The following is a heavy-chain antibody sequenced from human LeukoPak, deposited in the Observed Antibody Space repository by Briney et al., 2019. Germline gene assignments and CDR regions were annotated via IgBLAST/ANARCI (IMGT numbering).Heavy chain of an antibody. V-gene: IGHV3-21*01. CDR1: GFTFSSYS. D-gene: IGHD3-10*01. CDR3: ARDVAGSYYMDV. CDR2: ISTSSSYI. J-gene: IGHJ6*03. Sequence: GGSLRLSCAASGFTFSSYSFNWVRQAPGKGLEWVSSISTSSSYIFYADSVKGRFTISRDNAKNSLYLQMNSLRAEDTAVYYCARDVAGSYYMDVWGKGTTATVSS.